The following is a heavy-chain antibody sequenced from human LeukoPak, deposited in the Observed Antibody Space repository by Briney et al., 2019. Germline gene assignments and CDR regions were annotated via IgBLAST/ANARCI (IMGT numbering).Heavy chain of an antibody. CDR1: GYTFTTSW. CDR3: AILNHPDGRVY. V-gene: IGHV5-51*01. CDR2: IYAGNSDT. Sequence: PGESLKISCQGFGYTFTTSWIGWVRQLPGKGLEWMAIIYAGNSDTKYSPSFQGQVSIPTDRSISTAYLQWSSLQASDTAIYFCAILNHPDGRVYWGQGTLVTVSS. D-gene: IGHD5-24*01. J-gene: IGHJ4*02.